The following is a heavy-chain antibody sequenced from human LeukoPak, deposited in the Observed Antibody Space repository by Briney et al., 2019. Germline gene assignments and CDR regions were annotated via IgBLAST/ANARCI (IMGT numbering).Heavy chain of an antibody. CDR1: GFTFSSYE. D-gene: IGHD3-10*01. CDR3: ARDLKYGSGSYYKGGFDY. Sequence: GGSLRLSCAASGFTFSSYEMNWVRQAPGKGLEWVSYISSSGSTIYYADSVKGRFTISRDNAKNSLYLQMNSLRAEDTAVYYCARDLKYGSGSYYKGGFDYWGQGTLVTVSS. CDR2: ISSSGSTI. J-gene: IGHJ4*02. V-gene: IGHV3-48*03.